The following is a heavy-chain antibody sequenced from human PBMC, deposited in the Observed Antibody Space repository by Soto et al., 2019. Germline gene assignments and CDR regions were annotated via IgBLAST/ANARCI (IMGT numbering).Heavy chain of an antibody. J-gene: IGHJ4*02. D-gene: IGHD1-26*01. CDR1: GFTFSSYG. CDR2: ISYDGSNK. CDR3: AKGIGLVGAPADY. Sequence: GGSLRLSCAASGFTFSSYGMHWVRQAPGKGLEWVAVISYDGSNKYYADSVKGRFTISRDNSKNTLYLQMNSLRAEDTAVYYCAKGIGLVGAPADYWGQGTLVTSPQ. V-gene: IGHV3-30*18.